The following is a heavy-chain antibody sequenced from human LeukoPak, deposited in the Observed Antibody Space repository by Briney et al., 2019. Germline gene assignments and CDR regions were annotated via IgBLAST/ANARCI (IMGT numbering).Heavy chain of an antibody. CDR1: GGTFSSYA. Sequence: GASVNVSCKASGGTFSSYAISWVRQAPGQGLEWMGVINPSGGSTSCAQKFQGRVTMTRDTSTRTVYMEVNSLRSEDTAVYYCARQGTYSSAIGMGYWGQGTLVTVSS. D-gene: IGHD6-19*01. CDR2: INPSGGST. V-gene: IGHV1-46*01. J-gene: IGHJ4*02. CDR3: ARQGTYSSAIGMGY.